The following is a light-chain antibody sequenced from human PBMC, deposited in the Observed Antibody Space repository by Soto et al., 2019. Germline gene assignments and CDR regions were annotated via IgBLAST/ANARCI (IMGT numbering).Light chain of an antibody. Sequence: EIVMTQSPATLSVSLGERATLSCRASQSVRGNLAWYQQKPGQAPRLLIYGVSTKASGIPARFSGSGSGTEFTLTISSLQPDDFATYYCQQYNSYSFGQGTKV. CDR3: QQYNSYS. V-gene: IGKV3-15*01. J-gene: IGKJ1*01. CDR1: QSVRGN. CDR2: GVS.